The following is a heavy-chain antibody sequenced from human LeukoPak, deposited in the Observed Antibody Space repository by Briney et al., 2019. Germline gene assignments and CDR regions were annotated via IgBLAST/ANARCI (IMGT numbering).Heavy chain of an antibody. CDR1: RYTFTNYA. D-gene: IGHD7-27*01. CDR2: INAGNGNT. V-gene: IGHV1-3*01. CDR3: ARDSELGILDY. J-gene: IGHJ4*02. Sequence: GASVKVSTKASRYTFTNYAMQWVRQAPGQRLEWMAWINAGNGNTEYSQKFQGRVTITRDTSASTAYMELSSLRSEDTAVYYCARDSELGILDYWGQGTLVTVSS.